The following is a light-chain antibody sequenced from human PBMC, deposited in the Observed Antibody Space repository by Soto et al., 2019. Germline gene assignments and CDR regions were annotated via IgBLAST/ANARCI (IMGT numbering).Light chain of an antibody. CDR2: DVS. Sequence: HSVLTQPASVSGFPGQSITISCTGTSSDVGGYNYVSWYQQHPGKAPKFMIYDVSNRPSGGSNRFSGSKSGNTASLTISGLQAEDEADYYCSSYTTSNTRQIVFGTGTKVTVL. CDR3: SSYTTSNTRQIV. V-gene: IGLV2-14*01. J-gene: IGLJ1*01. CDR1: SSDVGGYNY.